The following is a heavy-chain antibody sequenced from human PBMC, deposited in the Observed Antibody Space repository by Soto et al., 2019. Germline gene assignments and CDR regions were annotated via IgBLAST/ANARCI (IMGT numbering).Heavy chain of an antibody. CDR1: GFTFSSYS. CDR2: ISSSSSYI. D-gene: IGHD3-16*02. CDR3: ARDPGSYYDYIWGSYRSYYFDY. Sequence: GGSLRLSCAASGFTFSSYSMNWVRQAPGKGLEWVSSISSSSSYIYYADSVKGRFTISRDNAKNSLYLQMNSLRAEDTAVYYCARDPGSYYDYIWGSYRSYYFDYWGQGTLVTVSS. V-gene: IGHV3-21*01. J-gene: IGHJ4*02.